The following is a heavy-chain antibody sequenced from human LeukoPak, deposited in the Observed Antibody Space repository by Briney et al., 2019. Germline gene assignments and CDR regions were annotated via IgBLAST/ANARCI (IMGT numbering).Heavy chain of an antibody. CDR3: TRHTPGNSNYHLSSFDP. CDR1: GVSISSSNW. V-gene: IGHV4-4*02. Sequence: SGTLSLTCAVSGVSISSSNWWSWVRPPPGKGLEWIGEIYHSGSTNYNPSLKSRVTISVDTSKNQFPLKLSSVTAADTAVYYCTRHTPGNSNYHLSSFDPWGQGTLVTVSS. CDR2: IYHSGST. J-gene: IGHJ5*02. D-gene: IGHD4-11*01.